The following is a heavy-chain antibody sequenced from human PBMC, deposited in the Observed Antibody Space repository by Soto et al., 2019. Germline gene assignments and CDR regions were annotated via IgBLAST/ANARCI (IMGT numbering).Heavy chain of an antibody. CDR2: IPHDGSYK. CDR1: GLTFSNYG. CDR3: GTLNYDGDDC. J-gene: IGHJ4*01. D-gene: IGHD3-3*01. Sequence: PGGSLRLSCAASGLTFSNYGMHWVRQAPGKGLESVAIIPHDGSYKYYVDSVKGRFTISRDNSRNTLYLQMDSLRPEDTAVYYCGTLNYDGDDCWGQGTLVTVSS. V-gene: IGHV3-30*03.